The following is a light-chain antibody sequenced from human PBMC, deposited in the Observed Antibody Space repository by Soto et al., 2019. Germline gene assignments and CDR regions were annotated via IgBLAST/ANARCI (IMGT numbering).Light chain of an antibody. CDR3: SSYTSSSTLV. V-gene: IGLV2-14*01. CDR2: DVS. Sequence: SVVSQPASVSGSPGQSITINCTGTCSDVGGYNYVSWYQQHPGKAPKLMIYDVSNRPSGVSNRFSGSKSGNTASLTISGLQAEDEADYYCSSYTSSSTLVFGTGTKVTVL. CDR1: CSDVGGYNY. J-gene: IGLJ1*01.